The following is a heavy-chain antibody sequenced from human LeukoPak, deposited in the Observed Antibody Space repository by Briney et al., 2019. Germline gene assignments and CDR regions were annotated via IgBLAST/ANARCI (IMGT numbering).Heavy chain of an antibody. CDR3: ATYSSLNRREFQY. V-gene: IGHV3-7*01. CDR2: IKTDGSEK. Sequence: GGSLRLSCEGSGFTFSNYWMSWVRQAPGKGLQWVANIKTDGSEKYYVDSVKGRFTISRDNAKNSLNLQMNSLRAEDTAVYYCATYSSLNRREFQYWGQGTLLTVSS. J-gene: IGHJ1*01. CDR1: GFTFSNYW. D-gene: IGHD3-22*01.